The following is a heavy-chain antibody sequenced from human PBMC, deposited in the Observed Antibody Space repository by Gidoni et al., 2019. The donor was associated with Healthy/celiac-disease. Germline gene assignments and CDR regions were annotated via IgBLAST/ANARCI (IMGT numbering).Heavy chain of an antibody. V-gene: IGHV4-39*01. J-gene: IGHJ3*02. CDR2: IYYSGST. CDR1: GGSISSRSYY. D-gene: IGHD2-2*01. CDR3: ARAYCSSTSCLDSGDAFDI. Sequence: QLQLQESGPGLVKPSETLSLTCTVSGGSISSRSYYWGWIRQPPGKGLEWIGSIYYSGSTYYNPSLKSRVTISVDTSKNQFSLKLSSVTAADTAVYYCARAYCSSTSCLDSGDAFDIWGQGTMVTVSS.